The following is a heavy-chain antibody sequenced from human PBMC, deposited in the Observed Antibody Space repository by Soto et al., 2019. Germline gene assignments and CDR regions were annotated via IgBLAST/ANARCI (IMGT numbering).Heavy chain of an antibody. D-gene: IGHD6-13*01. CDR2: ITWNSGII. V-gene: IGHV3-9*01. J-gene: IGHJ6*01. Sequence: EVQLVESGGGLVQPGRSLRLSCAASGFTFDDYAMHWVRQPPGKGLEWVSGITWNSGIIGYADSVKGRFTISRDNAKNSLYLQMTSLRPEDTALYYCAKDQGYSTSYYG. CDR3: AKDQGYSTSYYG. CDR1: GFTFDDYA.